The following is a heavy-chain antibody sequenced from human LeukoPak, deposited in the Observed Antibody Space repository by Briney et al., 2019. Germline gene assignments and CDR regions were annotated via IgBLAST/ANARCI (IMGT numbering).Heavy chain of an antibody. V-gene: IGHV4-59*02. CDR3: ARRGGSPLGAFDI. D-gene: IGHD1-26*01. J-gene: IGHJ3*02. Sequence: SETLSLTCTVSGASVSNYDWSWIRQPPGKGLEWIGFIYYSGTTNYNPSLKSRVTISVDTSKNQFSLKFTSVTAADTAMYYCARRGGSPLGAFDIWGQGTMVTVSS. CDR2: IYYSGTT. CDR1: GASVSNYD.